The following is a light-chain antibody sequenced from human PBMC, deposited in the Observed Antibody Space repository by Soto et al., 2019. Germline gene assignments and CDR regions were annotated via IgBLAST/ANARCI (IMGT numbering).Light chain of an antibody. V-gene: IGKV3-20*01. CDR1: QVIGSRY. Sequence: EIVMTQSPGTLSLSPGERATISCRASQVIGSRYLAWYHQKSGQAPRLLIYGASSRATGIPDRFSGSGSGTDFTLTISRLDPEDFGVDCCQQFGSSLPHTFGQGTKLEIK. CDR2: GAS. CDR3: QQFGSSLPHT. J-gene: IGKJ2*01.